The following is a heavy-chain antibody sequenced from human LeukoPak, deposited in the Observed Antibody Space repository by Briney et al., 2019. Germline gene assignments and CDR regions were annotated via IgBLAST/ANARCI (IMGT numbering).Heavy chain of an antibody. CDR2: IWYDGSNK. V-gene: IGHV3-33*01. CDR1: GFTFSSYG. D-gene: IGHD1-1*01. J-gene: IGHJ3*02. CDR3: ASIRTSDAFDI. Sequence: GGSLRLSCAASGFTFSSYGMHWVRQAPGKGLEWVAVIWYDGSNKYYADSVKGRFTISRDNSKNTLYLQMNSLRAEDTAVYYCASIRTSDAFDIWGQGTMVTVSS.